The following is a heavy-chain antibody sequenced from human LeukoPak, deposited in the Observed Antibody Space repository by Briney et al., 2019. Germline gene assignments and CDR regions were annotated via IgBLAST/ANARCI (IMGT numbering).Heavy chain of an antibody. J-gene: IGHJ3*02. CDR3: AKSRGSSSWPLDAFDI. D-gene: IGHD2-2*01. Sequence: GGSLRLSCAASGFTVSSNYMIWVRQAPGKGLEWVSVIYSGGSTYYADSVKGRFTISRDNSKNTVYLQMNSLRAEDTAIYYCAKSRGSSSWPLDAFDIWGQGTMVTVSS. V-gene: IGHV3-53*01. CDR2: IYSGGST. CDR1: GFTVSSNY.